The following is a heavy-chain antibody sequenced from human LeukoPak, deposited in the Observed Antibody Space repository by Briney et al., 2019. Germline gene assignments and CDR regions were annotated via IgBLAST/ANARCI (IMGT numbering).Heavy chain of an antibody. J-gene: IGHJ4*02. CDR2: IYYSGST. CDR1: GGSISSYY. D-gene: IGHD1-26*01. V-gene: IGHV4-59*08. Sequence: SETLSLTCTVSGGSISSYYRSWIRQPPGKGLEWIGYIYYSGSTNYNPSLKSRVTISVDTSKNQFSLKLSSVTAADTAVYYCARQGMGDPYYFDYWGQGTLVTVSS. CDR3: ARQGMGDPYYFDY.